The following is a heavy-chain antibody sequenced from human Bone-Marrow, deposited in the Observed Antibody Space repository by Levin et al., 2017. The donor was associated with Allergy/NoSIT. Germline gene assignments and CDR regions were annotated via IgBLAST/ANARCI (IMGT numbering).Heavy chain of an antibody. D-gene: IGHD3-10*01. Sequence: SCAASGFTFSHYPIHWVRQAPGKGLEWVAVISYDGTKNYYADSVKGRFTVSRDNSKNTLYLQMDSLRPEDTAVYYCARGMVRGLNELDYWGQGTPVSVSS. V-gene: IGHV3-30*04. J-gene: IGHJ4*02. CDR3: ARGMVRGLNELDY. CDR2: ISYDGTKN. CDR1: GFTFSHYP.